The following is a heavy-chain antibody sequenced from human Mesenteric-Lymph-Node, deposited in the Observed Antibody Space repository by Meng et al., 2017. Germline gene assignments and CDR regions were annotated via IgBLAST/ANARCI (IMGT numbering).Heavy chain of an antibody. Sequence: GGSLRLSCAASGFTFSSYSMIWVRQAPGKGLEWVSSISSSSSYIYYADSVKGRFTISRDNAKNSLYLQMNSLRAEDTAVYYCARDSLVTYGGNSYWGQGTLVTVSS. CDR3: ARDSLVTYGGNSY. CDR1: GFTFSSYS. V-gene: IGHV3-21*01. D-gene: IGHD4-23*01. CDR2: ISSSSSYI. J-gene: IGHJ4*02.